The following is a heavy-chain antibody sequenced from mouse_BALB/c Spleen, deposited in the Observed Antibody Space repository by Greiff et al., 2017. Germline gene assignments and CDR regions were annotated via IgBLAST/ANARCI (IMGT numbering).Heavy chain of an antibody. J-gene: IGHJ1*01. CDR3: AREGNYYGSSYGYFDV. Sequence: VQLKESGPGLVAPSQSLSITCTVSGFSLTSYGVHWVRQPPGKGLEWLGVIWAGGSTNYNSALMSRLSISKDNSKSQVFLKMNSLQTDDTAMYYCAREGNYYGSSYGYFDVWGAGTTVTVSS. CDR1: GFSLTSYG. V-gene: IGHV2-9*02. D-gene: IGHD1-1*01. CDR2: IWAGGST.